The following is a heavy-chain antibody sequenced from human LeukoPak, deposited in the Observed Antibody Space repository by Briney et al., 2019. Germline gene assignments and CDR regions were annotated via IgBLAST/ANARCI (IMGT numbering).Heavy chain of an antibody. J-gene: IGHJ6*03. CDR1: GGSISSYY. D-gene: IGHD1-20*01. V-gene: IGHV4-59*01. CDR2: IYYSGST. Sequence: PSETLSLTCTVSGGSISSYYWSWIRQPPGKGLKWIGYIYYSGSTNYNPSLKSRVTISVDTSKNQFSLKLSSVAAADTAVYYCAREDNWNDYYYYMDVWGKGTTVTVSS. CDR3: AREDNWNDYYYYMDV.